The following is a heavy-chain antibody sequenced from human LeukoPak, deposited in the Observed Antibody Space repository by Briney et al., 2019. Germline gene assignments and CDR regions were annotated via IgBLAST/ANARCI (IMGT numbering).Heavy chain of an antibody. CDR3: AREGHFDWLPDYYYYGMDV. V-gene: IGHV1-8*01. Sequence: ASVKVSCKASEYTFTSYDINWVRQATGQGLEWMGWMNPNSGNTGYAQKFQGRVTMTRNTSISTAYMELSSLRSEDTAVYYCAREGHFDWLPDYYYYGMDVWGKGTTVTVPS. J-gene: IGHJ6*04. D-gene: IGHD3-9*01. CDR2: MNPNSGNT. CDR1: EYTFTSYD.